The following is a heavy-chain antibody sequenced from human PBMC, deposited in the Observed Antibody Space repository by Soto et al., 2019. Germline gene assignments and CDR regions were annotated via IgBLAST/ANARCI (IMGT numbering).Heavy chain of an antibody. V-gene: IGHV3-7*01. CDR2: IKQDGSEK. D-gene: IGHD4-17*01. CDR1: GFTFSSYW. J-gene: IGHJ3*02. CDR3: ALWDYGDYLDAFDI. Sequence: GGSLRLSCAASGFTFSSYWMSWVRQAPGKGLEWVANIKQDGSEKYYVDSVKGRFTISRDNAKNSLYLQMNSLRAEDTAVYYCALWDYGDYLDAFDIWGQGTMVTVSS.